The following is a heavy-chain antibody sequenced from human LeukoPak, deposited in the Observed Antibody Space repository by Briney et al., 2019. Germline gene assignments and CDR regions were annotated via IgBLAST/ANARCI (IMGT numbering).Heavy chain of an antibody. CDR1: GYTFTSNY. Sequence: ASVKVSCKASGYTFTSNYIHWVRQAPGQGLEWMGMIYPRDGSTSYAQEFQGRVTVTRDTSTSTVHMELSGLRSEDTAVYYCARDQEGFDYWGQGTLVTVSS. CDR2: IYPRDGST. J-gene: IGHJ4*02. V-gene: IGHV1-46*01. CDR3: ARDQEGFDY.